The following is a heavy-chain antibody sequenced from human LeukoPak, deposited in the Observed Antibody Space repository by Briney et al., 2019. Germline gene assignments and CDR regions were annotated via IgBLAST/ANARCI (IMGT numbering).Heavy chain of an antibody. CDR1: GFTFSSYS. D-gene: IGHD3-22*01. CDR2: ISSSSYI. CDR3: ARDERITMIVVVPGELDY. J-gene: IGHJ4*02. V-gene: IGHV3-21*01. Sequence: PGGSLRLSCAASGFTFSSYSMNWVRQAPGKGLEWVSSISSSSYIYYADSVKGRFTISRDNSKNTLYLQMNSLRAEDTAVYYCARDERITMIVVVPGELDYWGQGTLVTVSS.